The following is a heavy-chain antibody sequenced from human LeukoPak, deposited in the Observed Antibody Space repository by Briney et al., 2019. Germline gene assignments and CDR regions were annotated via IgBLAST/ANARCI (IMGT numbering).Heavy chain of an antibody. CDR3: ARVGDWNDLVY. CDR1: GGSISPYY. CDR2: ILYSGTTT. Sequence: SETLSLTRTVSGGSISPYYWSWIRQTPGKGLEWIGYILYSGTTTNYNPSLKGRVTISVDTSKNQFSLKLSSMTAADTAVYYCARVGDWNDLVYWGQGTLVTVSS. D-gene: IGHD1-1*01. V-gene: IGHV4-59*01. J-gene: IGHJ4*02.